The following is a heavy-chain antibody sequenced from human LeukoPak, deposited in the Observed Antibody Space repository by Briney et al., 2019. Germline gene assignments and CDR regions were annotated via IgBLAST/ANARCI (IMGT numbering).Heavy chain of an antibody. J-gene: IGHJ4*02. Sequence: GGSLRLSCAASGFTFSDYYMSWIRQAPGKGLEWVSYISSSGGSTYYADSVKGRFTISRDNSKNTLYLQMNSLRAEDTAVYYCAKALRYCSSTSCYHYYFDYWGQGTLVTVSS. CDR1: GFTFSDYY. CDR3: AKALRYCSSTSCYHYYFDY. CDR2: ISSSGGST. D-gene: IGHD2-2*01. V-gene: IGHV3-11*01.